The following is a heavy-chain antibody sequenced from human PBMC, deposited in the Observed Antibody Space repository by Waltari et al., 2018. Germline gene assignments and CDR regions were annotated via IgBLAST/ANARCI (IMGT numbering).Heavy chain of an antibody. J-gene: IGHJ4*02. CDR2: VHRSGRT. Sequence: WWSWVRQSPDKGLEWIGQVHRSGRTNYNPSFASRAIVSLDTSMNEFSLRILSATAADTAIYYCARDLGRGLFLDSWGQGTLVTVS. CDR1: W. D-gene: IGHD2-15*01. V-gene: IGHV4-4*02. CDR3: ARDLGRGLFLDS.